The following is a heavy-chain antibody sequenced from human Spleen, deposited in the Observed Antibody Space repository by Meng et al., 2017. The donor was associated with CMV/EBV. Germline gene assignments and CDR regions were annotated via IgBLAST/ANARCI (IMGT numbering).Heavy chain of an antibody. CDR1: SVSRGAYY. Sequence: SVSRGAYYWGWIRQPPGEGLEWIGYVYFSGDTNYNPSLKRRLTISVDTSKNQFSLRLRSVIAADTAMYYCAICSATAGWYSGSSWFDPWGQGTLVTVSS. D-gene: IGHD6-19*01. CDR3: AICSATAGWYSGSSWFDP. CDR2: VYFSGDT. J-gene: IGHJ5*02. V-gene: IGHV4-61*08.